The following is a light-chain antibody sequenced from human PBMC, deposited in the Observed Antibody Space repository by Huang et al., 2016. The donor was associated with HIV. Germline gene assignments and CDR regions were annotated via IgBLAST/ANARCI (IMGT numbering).Light chain of an antibody. V-gene: IGKV4-1*01. CDR3: QQYFDVPWT. CDR1: QGLLFRSNNKHC. CDR2: WAS. J-gene: IGKJ1*01. Sequence: IVMTQSPDSLAVSLGETATINCKSSQGLLFRSNNKHCLAWYQQKPGQPPTLLMAWASTRGSGVPSRCSGGGSGTDFTLTISNLQAEDVAVYFCQQYFDVPWTFGRGTKVEIK.